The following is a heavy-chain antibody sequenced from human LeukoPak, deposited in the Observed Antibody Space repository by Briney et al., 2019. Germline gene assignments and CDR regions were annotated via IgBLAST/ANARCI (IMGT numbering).Heavy chain of an antibody. Sequence: GGSLRLSCAASGFTFSSYGMHWVRQAPGKGLEWVAVISYDGSTKYYGDSVKGRFTISRDNSKNTLYLQMNSLRAEDTAVYYCAKDRIAVAGMFDPWGQGTLVTVSS. V-gene: IGHV3-30*18. J-gene: IGHJ5*02. CDR1: GFTFSSYG. CDR3: AKDRIAVAGMFDP. CDR2: ISYDGSTK. D-gene: IGHD6-19*01.